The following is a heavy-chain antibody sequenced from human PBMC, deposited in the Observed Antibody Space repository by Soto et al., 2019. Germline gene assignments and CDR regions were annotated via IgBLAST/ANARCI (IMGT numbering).Heavy chain of an antibody. J-gene: IGHJ6*02. V-gene: IGHV4-39*01. CDR3: ARHGAYSASVYYYYGMDV. CDR2: GFYGGRT. Sequence: SETLSLTCTVSGGFINNSAYYWGWIRQSPGKGLDWIASGFYGGRTYYNPSLKSRVTFSLDTSKSRFSLELSSVTAADTAVYYCARHGAYSASVYYYYGMDVWGQGTTVTVSS. D-gene: IGHD3-16*01. CDR1: GGFINNSAYY.